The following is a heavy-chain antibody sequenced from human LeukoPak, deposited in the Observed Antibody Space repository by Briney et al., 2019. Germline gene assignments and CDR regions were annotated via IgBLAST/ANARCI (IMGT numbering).Heavy chain of an antibody. CDR1: GFTFSSYS. D-gene: IGHD6-19*01. CDR3: AKGRGSSGRDAFDI. CDR2: ISSSSSNI. J-gene: IGHJ3*02. V-gene: IGHV3-21*01. Sequence: GGSLRLSCAASGFTFSSYSMNWVRQAPGKGREWVSGISSSSSNIYYADSVNGRFTMSRDNAKNSLYLQMNSLRAEDTGVYYCAKGRGSSGRDAFDIWGQGTMVTVSS.